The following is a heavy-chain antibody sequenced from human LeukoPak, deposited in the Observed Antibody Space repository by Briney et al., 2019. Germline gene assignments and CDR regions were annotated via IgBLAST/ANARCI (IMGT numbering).Heavy chain of an antibody. J-gene: IGHJ6*03. CDR3: ARDSYSNYVGYYYYYMDV. Sequence: GGSLRLSCAASGFTFSSYGMHWVRQAPGKGLEWVAFIRYDGSNKYYADSVKGRFTISRDNSKNTLYLQMNSLRAEDTAVYYCARDSYSNYVGYYYYYMDVWGKGTTVTVSS. CDR2: IRYDGSNK. CDR1: GFTFSSYG. D-gene: IGHD4-11*01. V-gene: IGHV3-30*02.